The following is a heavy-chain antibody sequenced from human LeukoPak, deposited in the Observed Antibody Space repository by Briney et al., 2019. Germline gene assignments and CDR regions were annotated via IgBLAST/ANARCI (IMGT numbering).Heavy chain of an antibody. CDR3: AKVTAAAGEFDY. V-gene: IGHV3-23*01. CDR1: GFTFSSYG. J-gene: IGHJ4*02. CDR2: ISGSGGST. D-gene: IGHD6-13*01. Sequence: PGGSLRLSCAASGFTFSSYGMSWVRQAPGKGLEWVSAISGSGGSTYYADSVKGRFTISRDNSKNTLYLQMNSLRAEDTAVYYCAKVTAAAGEFDYWGQGTLVTVSS.